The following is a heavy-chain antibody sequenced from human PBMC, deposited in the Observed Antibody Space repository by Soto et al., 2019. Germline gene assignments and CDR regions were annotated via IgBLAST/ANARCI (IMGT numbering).Heavy chain of an antibody. D-gene: IGHD3-10*01. V-gene: IGHV4-59*01. CDR2: IYYSGST. CDR3: ASGPFNRGGAGWFDP. Sequence: PSETLSLTCTVSGDSISSYYWSWIRQPPGKGLEWIGYIYYSGSTNYNPSLKSRVTISVDTSKNQFSLKLSSVTAADTAVYYCASGPFNRGGAGWFDPWGQGTLVTVSS. CDR1: GDSISSYY. J-gene: IGHJ5*02.